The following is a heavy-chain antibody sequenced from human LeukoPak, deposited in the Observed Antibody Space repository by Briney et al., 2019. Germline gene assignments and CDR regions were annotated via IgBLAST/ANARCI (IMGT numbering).Heavy chain of an antibody. CDR2: IHPDGRI. J-gene: IGHJ4*02. CDR3: ARNPEIAAFED. V-gene: IGHV4-28*05. D-gene: IGHD1-14*01. Sequence: SETLSLTCAVSGYSISSRNWWGWLRQPPGKGLEWIGYIHPDGRIHYNPPLKSRVSMSLDTSKNQFSLKLTSVTAVDTAVYYCARNPEIAAFEDWGQGIVVTVSS. CDR1: GYSISSRNW.